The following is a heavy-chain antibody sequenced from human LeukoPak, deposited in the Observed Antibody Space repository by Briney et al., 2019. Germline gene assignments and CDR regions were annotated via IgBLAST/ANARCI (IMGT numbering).Heavy chain of an antibody. CDR1: GFTFSSYA. J-gene: IGHJ4*02. CDR2: ISGSDGST. D-gene: IGHD1-26*01. Sequence: GGSLRLSCAVSGFTFSSYAMSWVRRAPGPGLEWVSSISGSDGSTSHADSVKGRFTISRDNSKNTLYLQMNSLRVEDTAVYYCARRVGHTFDYWGQGALVTVSS. CDR3: ARRVGHTFDY. V-gene: IGHV3-23*01.